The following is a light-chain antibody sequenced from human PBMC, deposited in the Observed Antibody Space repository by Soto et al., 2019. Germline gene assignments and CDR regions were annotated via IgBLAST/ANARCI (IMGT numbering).Light chain of an antibody. CDR3: QQYNTAPRT. CDR1: PDISSY. J-gene: IGKJ1*01. CDR2: AAS. Sequence: DIQMTQSPSSLSASVGDRGTITCRASPDISSYLAWYQHKPGKVPKLLIFAASTLQSGVSSRFSGSGSGTDFTLTISSLQPEDVATYYCQQYNTAPRTFGKGTKVEIK. V-gene: IGKV1-27*01.